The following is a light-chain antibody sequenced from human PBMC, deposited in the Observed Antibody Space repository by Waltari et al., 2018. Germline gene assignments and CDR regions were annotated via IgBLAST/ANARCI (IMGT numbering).Light chain of an antibody. J-gene: IGLJ3*02. CDR2: EDH. CDR1: SGSIASNF. Sequence: FMLTQPHSVSESPGKTITISCTRSSGSIASNFVQWYQQRPGSAPTTVIYEDHQRPYGVPKRFSGSLDRSSSSASLTTSGLKTEDEAEYDWKSYDGSGSWELGGGTKLTVL. V-gene: IGLV6-57*04. CDR3: KSYDGSGSWE.